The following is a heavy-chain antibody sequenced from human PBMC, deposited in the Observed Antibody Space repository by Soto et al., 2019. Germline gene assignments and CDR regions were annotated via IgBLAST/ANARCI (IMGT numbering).Heavy chain of an antibody. Sequence: QVPLVQSGAEVKKPGSSVKVSCKASGGTFSSYAISWVRQAPGQGLEWMGGIIPIFGTANYAQKFQGRVTITADESTSTAYMELSSLRSEDTAVYYCARGKGYCSGGSCYRGRGGPGYWFDPWGQGTLVTVSS. CDR3: ARGKGYCSGGSCYRGRGGPGYWFDP. J-gene: IGHJ5*02. D-gene: IGHD2-15*01. V-gene: IGHV1-69*01. CDR1: GGTFSSYA. CDR2: IIPIFGTA.